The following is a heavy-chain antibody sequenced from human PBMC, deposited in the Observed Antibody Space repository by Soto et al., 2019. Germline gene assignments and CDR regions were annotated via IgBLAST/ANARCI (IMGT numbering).Heavy chain of an antibody. V-gene: IGHV3-49*04. Sequence: PGGSLRLSCTASGFTFGDYAMSWVRQAPGKGLEGVGFIRSKAYGGTTEYAASVKGRFTISRDDSKSIAYLQMNSLKTEDTAVYYCTRQGGRLSHYSYGMAVWGHWTTGIV. CDR2: IRSKAYGGTT. CDR1: GFTFGDYA. J-gene: IGHJ6*02. CDR3: TRQGGRLSHYSYGMAV. D-gene: IGHD2-15*01.